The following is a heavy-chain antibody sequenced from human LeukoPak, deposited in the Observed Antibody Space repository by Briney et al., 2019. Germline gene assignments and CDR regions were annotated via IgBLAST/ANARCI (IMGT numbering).Heavy chain of an antibody. D-gene: IGHD3-22*01. CDR2: INPNSGGT. CDR1: GYTFTGYY. CDR3: GETYYYDSSGYQIDY. Sequence: ASVKVSCKASGYTFTGYYMHWVRQAPGHGLEWMGWINPNSGGTNYAQKFQGRVTMTRDTSISTAYMELSRLRSDDTAVYYCGETYYYDSSGYQIDYWGQGTLVTVSS. V-gene: IGHV1-2*02. J-gene: IGHJ4*02.